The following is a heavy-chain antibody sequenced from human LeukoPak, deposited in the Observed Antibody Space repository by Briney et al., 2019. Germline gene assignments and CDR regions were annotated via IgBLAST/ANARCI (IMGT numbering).Heavy chain of an antibody. CDR2: ISSSGSTI. Sequence: PGGSLRLSCAASGFTFSDYYMSWIRQAPGKGLEWASYISSSGSTIYYADSVKGRFTISRDNAKDTLYLQMNSLRAEDTAVYYCAKLRLDPEYYYDSSGLGYWGQGTLVTVSS. D-gene: IGHD3-22*01. V-gene: IGHV3-11*01. CDR1: GFTFSDYY. CDR3: AKLRLDPEYYYDSSGLGY. J-gene: IGHJ4*02.